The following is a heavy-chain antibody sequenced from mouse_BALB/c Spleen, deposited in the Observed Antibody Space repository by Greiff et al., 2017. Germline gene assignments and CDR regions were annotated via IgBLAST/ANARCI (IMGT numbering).Heavy chain of an antibody. CDR2: IWAGGST. J-gene: IGHJ4*01. Sequence: VMLVESGPGLVAPSQSLSITCTVSGFSLTSYGVHWVRQPPGKGLEWLGVIWAGGSTNYNSALMSRLSISKGNSKSQVFLKMNSLQTDDTAMYYCASYDYVDSMDYWGQGTSVTVSS. CDR1: GFSLTSYG. V-gene: IGHV2-9*02. D-gene: IGHD2-4*01. CDR3: ASYDYVDSMDY.